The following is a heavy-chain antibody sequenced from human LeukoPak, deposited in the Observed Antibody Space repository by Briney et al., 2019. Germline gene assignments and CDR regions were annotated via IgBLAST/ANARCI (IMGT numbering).Heavy chain of an antibody. D-gene: IGHD3-22*01. J-gene: IGHJ4*02. CDR2: ISPSGGST. CDR3: ARALQGYYYDSSGYDY. CDR1: GYTFTSYY. V-gene: IGHV1-46*01. Sequence: ASVKVSCKASGYTFTSYYMNWVRQAPGQGLEWMGIISPSGGSTTYAQKFQGRVTMTRDTSTSTVYMELSSLRSDDTAVYYCARALQGYYYDSSGYDYWGQGTLVTVSS.